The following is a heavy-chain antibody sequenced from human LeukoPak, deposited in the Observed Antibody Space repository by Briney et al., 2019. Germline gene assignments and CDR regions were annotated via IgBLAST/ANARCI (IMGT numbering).Heavy chain of an antibody. V-gene: IGHV4-59*08. D-gene: IGHD1-26*01. CDR3: AKLTPYSGSPLGDY. Sequence: PSETLSLTCTVSGGSISSYYWSWIRQPPGKGLEWIGNFFYTGSTNNNPSLKSRVSISVDTSKNQFSLKLSSVTAADTAVYYCAKLTPYSGSPLGDYWGQGTLVTVSS. J-gene: IGHJ4*02. CDR2: FFYTGST. CDR1: GGSISSYY.